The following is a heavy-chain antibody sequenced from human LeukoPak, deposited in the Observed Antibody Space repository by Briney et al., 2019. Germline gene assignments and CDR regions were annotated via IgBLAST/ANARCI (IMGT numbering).Heavy chain of an antibody. Sequence: GGSLKLSCTASGFAVSNNYMTCVCQAPWNGLEWGSVIYAGGTTFHADAVKGRFTISRDDSKNTIYLQMNSLRAEDTAVYYCANLGWATGDIDYWGQGTLVTVAS. D-gene: IGHD5-24*01. CDR2: IYAGGTT. J-gene: IGHJ4*02. V-gene: IGHV3-66*02. CDR3: ANLGWATGDIDY. CDR1: GFAVSNNY.